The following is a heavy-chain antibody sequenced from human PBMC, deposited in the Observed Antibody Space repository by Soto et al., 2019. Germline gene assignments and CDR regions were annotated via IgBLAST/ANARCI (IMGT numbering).Heavy chain of an antibody. J-gene: IGHJ4*02. V-gene: IGHV5-10-1*01. Sequence: PGESLKISCKGSGYSFTSYWISWVRQMPGKGLEWMGRIDPSDSYTNYSPSFQGHVTISADKSISTAYLQWSSLKASDTAMYYCAITYYYDSSGYYYFDYWGQGTLVTVSS. CDR3: AITYYYDSSGYYYFDY. CDR2: IDPSDSYT. CDR1: GYSFTSYW. D-gene: IGHD3-22*01.